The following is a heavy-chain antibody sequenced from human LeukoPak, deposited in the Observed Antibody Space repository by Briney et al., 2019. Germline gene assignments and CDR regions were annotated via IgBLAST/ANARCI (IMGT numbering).Heavy chain of an antibody. D-gene: IGHD3-22*01. CDR1: GNTFTGYY. J-gene: IGHJ4*02. CDR2: ISAYNGNT. Sequence: ASVKVSFKASGNTFTGYYMHWVRQAPGQGLEWMGWISAYNGNTNYAQKLQGRVTMTTDTSTSTAYMELRSLRSDDTAVYYCARDGRDPYYYDSSGYYYAANWGQGTLVTVSS. CDR3: ARDGRDPYYYDSSGYYYAAN. V-gene: IGHV1-18*04.